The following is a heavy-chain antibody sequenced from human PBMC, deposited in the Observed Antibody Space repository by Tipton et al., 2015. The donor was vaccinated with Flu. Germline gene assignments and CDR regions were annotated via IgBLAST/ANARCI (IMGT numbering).Heavy chain of an antibody. V-gene: IGHV3-23*01. CDR2: SSANGDET. J-gene: IGHJ3*01. CDR1: GFTFRTNV. Sequence: SLRLSCVGSGFTFRTNVMGWVRQAPGKGPEWVSISSANGDETHRADSVKGRFIISRDNSKNTLYLQMNSLRAEDTAVYYCATDVWGPGTMVTVSS. CDR3: ATDV.